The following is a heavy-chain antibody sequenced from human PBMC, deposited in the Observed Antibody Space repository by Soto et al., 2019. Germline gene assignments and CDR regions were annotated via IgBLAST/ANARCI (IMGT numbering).Heavy chain of an antibody. V-gene: IGHV1-8*01. J-gene: IGHJ5*02. CDR2: MNPNSGET. D-gene: IGHD2-15*01. CDR1: GYTFTDYD. CDR3: ARVAVAARPRWYNWYNP. Sequence: ASVKVSCKTSGYTFTDYDINWVRQATGQGLEWIGWMNPNSGETGYAQKFQGRVTMTRSASLSTAYLELSSLRSEDTAVYYCARVAVAARPRWYNWYNPCGEGTLVTVSS.